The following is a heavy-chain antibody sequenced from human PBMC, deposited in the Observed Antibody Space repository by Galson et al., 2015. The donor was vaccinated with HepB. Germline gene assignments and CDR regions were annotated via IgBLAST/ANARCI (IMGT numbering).Heavy chain of an antibody. D-gene: IGHD3-10*01. CDR1: GGSISSGDYY. CDR3: ARTHPYGSGSYYTGWFDP. CDR2: IYYSGST. V-gene: IGHV4-30-4*01. J-gene: IGHJ5*02. Sequence: TLSLTCTVSGGSISSGDYYWSWIRQPPGKGLEWIGYIYYSGSTYYNPSLKSRVAISVDTSKNQFSLKLSSVTAADTAVYYCARTHPYGSGSYYTGWFDPWGQGTLVTVSS.